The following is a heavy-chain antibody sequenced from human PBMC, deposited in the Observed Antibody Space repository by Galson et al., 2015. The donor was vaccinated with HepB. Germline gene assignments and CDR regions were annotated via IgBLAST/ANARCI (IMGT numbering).Heavy chain of an antibody. CDR1: GFTLSSYA. Sequence: SLRLSCAASGFTLSSYAMHWVRQAPGKGLVWVAVISYDGSNKYYADSVKGRFTISRDNSKNTLYLQMNSLRAEDTAVYYCARERGEYYDFWSGYYGWFDPWGQGTLVTVSS. CDR3: ARERGEYYDFWSGYYGWFDP. CDR2: ISYDGSNK. V-gene: IGHV3-30-3*01. J-gene: IGHJ5*02. D-gene: IGHD3-3*01.